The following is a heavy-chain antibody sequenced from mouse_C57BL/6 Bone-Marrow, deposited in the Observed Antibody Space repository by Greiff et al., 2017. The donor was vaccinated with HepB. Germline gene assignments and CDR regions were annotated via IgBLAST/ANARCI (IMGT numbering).Heavy chain of an antibody. Sequence: VQLQQSGPGLVQPSQSLSITCTVSGFSLTSYGVHWVRQSPGKGLEWLGVIWSGGSTDYNAAFISRLSISKDNSKSQVFFKMNSLQADDTARYYCARNWGTVVATDWYFDVWGAGTTVTVSS. D-gene: IGHD1-1*01. CDR1: GFSLTSYG. J-gene: IGHJ1*01. V-gene: IGHV2-4-1*01. CDR2: IWSGGST. CDR3: ARNWGTVVATDWYFDV.